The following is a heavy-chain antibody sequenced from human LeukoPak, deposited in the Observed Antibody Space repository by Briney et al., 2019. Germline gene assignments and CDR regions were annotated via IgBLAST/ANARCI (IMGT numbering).Heavy chain of an antibody. CDR2: IYTSGST. CDR3: ARDGAVAGSYWYFDL. J-gene: IGHJ2*01. CDR1: GGSISSYY. V-gene: IGHV4-4*07. D-gene: IGHD6-19*01. Sequence: SETLSLTCTVSGGSISSYYWSWIRQPAGKGLEWIGRIYTSGSTNYNPSLKSRVTISIDTSKNQFSLKLSSVTAADTAVYYCARDGAVAGSYWYFDLWGRGTLVTVSS.